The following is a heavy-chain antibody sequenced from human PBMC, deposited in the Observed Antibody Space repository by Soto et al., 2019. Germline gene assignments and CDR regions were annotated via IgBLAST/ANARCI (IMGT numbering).Heavy chain of an antibody. CDR1: GGSIYTYY. J-gene: IGHJ4*02. CDR3: ARDAIRGSAAMKTY. CDR2: ISDGGST. V-gene: IGHV4-59*12. Sequence: ASETLSLTCNVSGGSIYTYYWNWIRQSPGKGLEWIGYISDGGSTNYNPSLKSRVTISVDTSKNQFSLILSSVSAADTAVYYCARDAIRGSAAMKTYWGLGTLVTVSS.